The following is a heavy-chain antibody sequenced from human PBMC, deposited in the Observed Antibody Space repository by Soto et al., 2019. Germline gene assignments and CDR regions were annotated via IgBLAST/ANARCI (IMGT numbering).Heavy chain of an antibody. D-gene: IGHD3-16*01. CDR1: GFTVSTKS. J-gene: IGHJ4*02. CDR3: ARDPWAADY. CDR2: IYSGGST. Sequence: EVQLVESGGGLVQPGGSLRLSCAASGFTVSTKSMSWVRQAPGKGLEWVSVIYSGGSTFYADSVRGRFTISRDNSKNTVNLQMKSLRAEDTDVYYCARDPWAADYWGQGTLVTVSS. V-gene: IGHV3-66*01.